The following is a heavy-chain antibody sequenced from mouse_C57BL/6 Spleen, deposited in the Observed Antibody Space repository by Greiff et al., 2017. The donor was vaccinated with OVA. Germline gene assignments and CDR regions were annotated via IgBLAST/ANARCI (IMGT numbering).Heavy chain of an antibody. CDR1: GYTFTEYT. J-gene: IGHJ1*03. CDR3: ARREGGDYYGSSYWYFDV. CDR2: FYPGSGSI. D-gene: IGHD1-1*01. Sequence: QVQLQQSGAELVKPGASVKLSCKASGYTFTEYTIHWVKQRSGQGLEWIGWFYPGSGSIKYNEKFKDKATLTADKSSSTVYMELSRLTSEDSAVYFCARREGGDYYGSSYWYFDVWGTGTTVTVSS. V-gene: IGHV1-62-2*01.